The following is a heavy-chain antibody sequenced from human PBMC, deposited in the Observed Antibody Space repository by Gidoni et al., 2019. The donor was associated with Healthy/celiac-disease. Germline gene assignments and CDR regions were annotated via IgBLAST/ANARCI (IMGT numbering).Heavy chain of an antibody. Sequence: QVQLVQSGAEVKKPGSSVKVSCTAPGGTFSSSAISWVRQAPGQGLDWTGGIIPIFGTANYAQKFQGRVTITADESTRTAYMELSSLRSEDTAVYYCARDRGYQTIPMDVWGQGTTVTVSS. J-gene: IGHJ6*02. CDR1: GGTFSSSA. CDR3: ARDRGYQTIPMDV. D-gene: IGHD2-2*01. V-gene: IGHV1-69*01. CDR2: IIPIFGTA.